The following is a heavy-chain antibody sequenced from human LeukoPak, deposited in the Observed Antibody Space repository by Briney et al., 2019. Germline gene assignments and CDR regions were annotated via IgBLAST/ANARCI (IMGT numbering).Heavy chain of an antibody. V-gene: IGHV4-59*01. CDR1: GGSISSYY. J-gene: IGHJ4*02. CDR2: IYYSGST. Sequence: SETLSLTCTVSGGSISSYYWSWIRQPPGKGLDWIGYIYYSGSTNYNPSLKSRVTISVDTSKNQFSLKLSSVTAADTAVYYCARQVGATTFDYWGQGTLVTVSS. CDR3: ARQVGATTFDY. D-gene: IGHD1-26*01.